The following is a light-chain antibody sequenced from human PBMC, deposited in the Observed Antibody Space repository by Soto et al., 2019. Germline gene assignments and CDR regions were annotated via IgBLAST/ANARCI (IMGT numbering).Light chain of an antibody. CDR1: QRVSSSY. CDR3: QQYVRSPPSWT. Sequence: ETVLTQSPGTLSLSPGERATLSCRASQRVSSSYLAWYQQKPGQAPRLRIYDASSRATGIPDRFSGSGSGTDVTLTSSRLEPEDFAVYYCQQYVRSPPSWTFGQGTKVEIK. V-gene: IGKV3-20*01. J-gene: IGKJ1*01. CDR2: DAS.